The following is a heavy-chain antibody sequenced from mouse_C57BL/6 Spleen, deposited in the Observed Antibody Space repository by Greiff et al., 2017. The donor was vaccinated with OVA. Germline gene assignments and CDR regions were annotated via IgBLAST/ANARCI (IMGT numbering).Heavy chain of an antibody. D-gene: IGHD5-1*01. J-gene: IGHJ4*01. CDR1: GYAFSSSW. CDR2: IYPGDGDT. Sequence: VQLQQSGPELVKPGASVKISCKASGYAFSSSWMNWVKQRPGKGLEWIGRIYPGDGDTNYNGKFKGKATLTADKSSSTAYMQLSSLTSEDSAVYFCARSDLYYYAMDYWGQGTSVTVSS. V-gene: IGHV1-82*01. CDR3: ARSDLYYYAMDY.